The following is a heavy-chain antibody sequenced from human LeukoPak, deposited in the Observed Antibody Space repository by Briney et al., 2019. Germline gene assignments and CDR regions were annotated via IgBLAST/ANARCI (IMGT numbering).Heavy chain of an antibody. D-gene: IGHD6-13*01. J-gene: IGHJ6*02. Sequence: GASVKVSCKASGYIFTAYAMHWVRQAPGQRPEWMGWINAGTSKTRYSQKFQDRVTITRDTSASTAYMELSSLKSEDTAVYYCASVLGIVAPNYYYYYGMDVWGQGTTVTVSS. CDR3: ASVLGIVAPNYYYYYGMDV. CDR1: GYIFTAYA. V-gene: IGHV1-3*01. CDR2: INAGTSKT.